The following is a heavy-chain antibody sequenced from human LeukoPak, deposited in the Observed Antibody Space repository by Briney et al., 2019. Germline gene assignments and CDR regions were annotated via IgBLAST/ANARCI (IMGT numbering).Heavy chain of an antibody. CDR2: ISSRQNDV. V-gene: IGHV3-21*01. Sequence: PGGSLRLSCAASGFTFSSFNMNWVRQTPGKGLEWVSSISSRQNDVQYADSLEGRFTISRDNAKNSLYLQMNTLRAEDTAAYFCAREVGSGWNYFDLWGQGTLVTVSS. CDR3: AREVGSGWNYFDL. J-gene: IGHJ4*02. D-gene: IGHD6-19*01. CDR1: GFTFSSFN.